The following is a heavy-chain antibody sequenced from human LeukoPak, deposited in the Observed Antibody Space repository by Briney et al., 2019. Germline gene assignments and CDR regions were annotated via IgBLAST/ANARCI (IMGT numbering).Heavy chain of an antibody. D-gene: IGHD3-22*01. CDR1: GGSISSSNYY. CDR2: IYYSGST. Sequence: SETLSLTCTVSGGSISSSNYYWGWIRQPPGKGLEWIGSIYYSGSTYYNPSLKSRVTISVDTSKNQFALKLSSVTAADTAVYYCARANYYDSSGVRYWGQGTLVTVSS. V-gene: IGHV4-39*06. J-gene: IGHJ4*02. CDR3: ARANYYDSSGVRY.